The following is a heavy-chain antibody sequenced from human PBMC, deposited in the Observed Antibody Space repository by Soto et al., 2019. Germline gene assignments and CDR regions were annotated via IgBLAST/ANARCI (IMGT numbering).Heavy chain of an antibody. Sequence: SETLSLTCTVSGGSISSYYWSWIRQPPGKGLEWIGYIYYSGSTNYNPSLKSRVTISVDTSKNQFSLKLSSVTAADTAVYYCARDQGYYYGSGSFNWFDPWGQGTLVTVSS. CDR1: GGSISSYY. CDR2: IYYSGST. D-gene: IGHD3-10*01. CDR3: ARDQGYYYGSGSFNWFDP. V-gene: IGHV4-59*01. J-gene: IGHJ5*02.